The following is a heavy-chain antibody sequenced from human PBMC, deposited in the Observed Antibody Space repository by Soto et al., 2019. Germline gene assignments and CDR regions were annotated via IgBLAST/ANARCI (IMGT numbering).Heavy chain of an antibody. Sequence: GGSLRLSCAASGFTFSNAGINWVRPAPGKGLEWVGRVKSKTHGGTTDFAASVKGRFAISRDDSISMAFMRMNSLKIEGTAVYYCTTDSYITVTPVRLDYWGHGTLVTVSS. D-gene: IGHD4-4*01. CDR1: GFTFSNAG. CDR2: VKSKTHGGTT. V-gene: IGHV3-15*07. CDR3: TTDSYITVTPVRLDY. J-gene: IGHJ4*01.